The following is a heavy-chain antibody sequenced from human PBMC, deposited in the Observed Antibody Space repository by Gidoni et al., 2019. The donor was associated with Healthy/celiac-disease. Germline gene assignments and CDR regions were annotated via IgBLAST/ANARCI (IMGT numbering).Heavy chain of an antibody. CDR2: INPNSGGT. CDR1: GHTFTGYY. CDR3: ASFPASGAPDHADY. J-gene: IGHJ4*02. Sequence: QVQPVQPGAEVKTPGASVKVYCKASGHTFTGYYMPWVRQAPGQGLEWMGWINPNSGGTNYAQKFQGRVTMTRDTSISTAYMELSRLRSDDTAVYYCASFPASGAPDHADYWGQGTLVTVSS. V-gene: IGHV1-2*02. D-gene: IGHD2-15*01.